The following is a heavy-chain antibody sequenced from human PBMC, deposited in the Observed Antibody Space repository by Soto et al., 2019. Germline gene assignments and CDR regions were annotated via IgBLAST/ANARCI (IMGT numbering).Heavy chain of an antibody. CDR3: ARMAMFGSLNWFDP. J-gene: IGHJ5*02. CDR1: GYTFTNND. Sequence: ASVKVSCKASGYTFTNNDISWVRQATGQGLEWMGWMNPRSGDTGYAQKFQGRVTMTRDISITTAYMELSSLRSEDTAIYYCARMAMFGSLNWFDPWGQGTLVTVSS. D-gene: IGHD3-10*01. CDR2: MNPRSGDT. V-gene: IGHV1-8*01.